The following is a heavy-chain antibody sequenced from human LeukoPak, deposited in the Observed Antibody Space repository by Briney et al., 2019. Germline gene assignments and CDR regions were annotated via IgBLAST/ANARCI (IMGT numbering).Heavy chain of an antibody. Sequence: ASVKVSCKASGYTFTSYGISWVRQAPGQGLEWMGWISAYNGNTNYAQKLQGRVTMTTDTSTSTAYMELRSLRSDDTAVYYCARDLMREIWSYVMYDSSGYSHWGQGTLVTVSS. CDR2: ISAYNGNT. J-gene: IGHJ4*02. V-gene: IGHV1-18*01. CDR3: ARDLMREIWSYVMYDSSGYSH. D-gene: IGHD3-22*01. CDR1: GYTFTSYG.